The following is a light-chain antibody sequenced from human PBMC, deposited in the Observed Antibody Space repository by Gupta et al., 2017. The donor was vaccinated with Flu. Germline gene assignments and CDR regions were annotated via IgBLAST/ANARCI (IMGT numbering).Light chain of an antibody. Sequence: DIVLTQSPGTLSLSPGERATFSCRASQSVSSSYLAWYQQKPGQAPMFRIYGASSRATGIPNRISGRGSGTDVNVTINRVEPEDFAVDYCKRYGSIHSFGQGTXLEIK. V-gene: IGKV3-20*01. CDR2: GAS. CDR1: QSVSSSY. CDR3: KRYGSIHS. J-gene: IGKJ2*03.